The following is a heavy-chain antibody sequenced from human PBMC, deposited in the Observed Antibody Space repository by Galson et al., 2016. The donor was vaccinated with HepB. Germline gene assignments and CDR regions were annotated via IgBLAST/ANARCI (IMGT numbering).Heavy chain of an antibody. Sequence: LRLSCAASGFTVSNNYMRWVRQAPGKGLEWISLIYSGGATYYADSVKGRFTISRDNSKTTLYLQMNSLRVEGTAVYYCARNPTGNYVGGQGTLVTVSS. CDR1: GFTVSNNY. D-gene: IGHD1-7*01. CDR2: IYSGGAT. J-gene: IGHJ4*02. V-gene: IGHV3-66*01. CDR3: ARNPTGNYV.